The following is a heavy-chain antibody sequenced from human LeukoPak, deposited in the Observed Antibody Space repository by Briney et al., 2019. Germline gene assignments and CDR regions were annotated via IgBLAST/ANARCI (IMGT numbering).Heavy chain of an antibody. CDR3: ARGRYLTTLGGAAAGFLDY. CDR2: INHSGST. J-gene: IGHJ4*02. CDR1: GGSFSGYY. Sequence: NPSETLSLTCGVYGGSFSGYYWNWIRQSPGKGLEWIGEINHSGSTNYNPSLKSRVTMSVDTSQKQFSLRLTSVRAADTAVYYCARGRYLTTLGGAAAGFLDYWGQGTVVTVSS. V-gene: IGHV4-34*01. D-gene: IGHD6-13*01.